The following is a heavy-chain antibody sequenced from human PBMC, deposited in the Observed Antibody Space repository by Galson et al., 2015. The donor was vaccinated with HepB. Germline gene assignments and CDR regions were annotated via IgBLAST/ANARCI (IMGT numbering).Heavy chain of an antibody. CDR3: ARARRTYTDFWSGYDPDYYYYYNDV. V-gene: IGHV4-61*02. CDR1: GGSITSGNYY. D-gene: IGHD3-3*01. CDR2: IYTSGST. Sequence: TLSLTCTVSGGSITSGNYYWSWIRQPAGKGLEWIGRIYTSGSTYYNPSLKSRVTMSVDRSKNQFSLKLSSVTAADTAVYYCARARRTYTDFWSGYDPDYYYYYNDVWGKGTAVTVSS. J-gene: IGHJ6*03.